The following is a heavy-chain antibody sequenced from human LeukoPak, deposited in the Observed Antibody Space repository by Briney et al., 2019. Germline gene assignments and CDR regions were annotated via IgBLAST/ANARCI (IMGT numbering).Heavy chain of an antibody. CDR2: IKSDGST. V-gene: IGHV3-74*01. D-gene: IGHD3-22*01. Sequence: VGSLRLSCAASGFTFSSYWMHWVRQAPGKGLVWFSRIKSDGSTNYADSVKGRFTISRDNAKNTVSLQMNSLRAEDTGVYYCARAPSEIGGYYPEYFRHWGQGTLVTLSS. J-gene: IGHJ1*01. CDR3: ARAPSEIGGYYPEYFRH. CDR1: GFTFSSYW.